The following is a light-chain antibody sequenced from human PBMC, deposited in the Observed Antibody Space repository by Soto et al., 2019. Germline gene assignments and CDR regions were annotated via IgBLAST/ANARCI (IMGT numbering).Light chain of an antibody. V-gene: IGKV3-11*01. CDR1: QRFRNQ. CDR3: QQRSNWPWT. CDR2: DSS. Sequence: EIGLTQSPATLSLSPGERATLSCRASQRFRNQLAWYQQKPGQAPRLLIYDSSNRATGIPGRFSGSGSGTDFTLTISSLEPEDFAVYYCQQRSNWPWTFGQGTKVEIK. J-gene: IGKJ1*01.